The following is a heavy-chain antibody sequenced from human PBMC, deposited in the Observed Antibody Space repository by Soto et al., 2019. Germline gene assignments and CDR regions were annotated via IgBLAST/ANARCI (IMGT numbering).Heavy chain of an antibody. D-gene: IGHD2-2*01. CDR3: AKFFDVVVPDDNWFDP. J-gene: IGHJ5*02. Sequence: PGGSLRLSCAASGFTFSSYAMSWVRQAPGKGLEWVSAISGSGGSTYYADSVKGRFTISRDNSKNTLYLQMNSLRAEDTAVYYCAKFFDVVVPDDNWFDPWGQGTLVTVSS. CDR2: ISGSGGST. CDR1: GFTFSSYA. V-gene: IGHV3-23*01.